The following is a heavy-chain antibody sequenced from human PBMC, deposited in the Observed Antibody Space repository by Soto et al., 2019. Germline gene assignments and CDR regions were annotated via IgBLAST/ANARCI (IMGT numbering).Heavy chain of an antibody. Sequence: ASVKGSCKASGYTFTGYYMQWGRQAPGQGVEWVGWINPNSGGTNYAQKFQGWVTMTRDTSISTAYMELSRLRSDDTAVYYCAREGSTGCSGGSCYFNHYYYYYMDVWGKGTTVTVSS. CDR1: GYTFTGYY. D-gene: IGHD2-15*01. CDR3: AREGSTGCSGGSCYFNHYYYYYMDV. J-gene: IGHJ6*03. V-gene: IGHV1-2*04. CDR2: INPNSGGT.